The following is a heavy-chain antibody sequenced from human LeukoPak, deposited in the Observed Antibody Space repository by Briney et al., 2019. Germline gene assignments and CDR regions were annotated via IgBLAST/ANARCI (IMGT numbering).Heavy chain of an antibody. V-gene: IGHV3-30*02. CDR1: GITFSHYG. D-gene: IGHD3-9*01. Sequence: GGSLRLSCAASGITFSHYGMHWVRQAPGKGLEWVAFTRYDGSNKYYADSVKGRFTISRDNSKNTLYLQMNSLRAEDTAVYYCAKDRVLRYFDWLFDLDYWGQGTLVTVSS. CDR3: AKDRVLRYFDWLFDLDY. CDR2: TRYDGSNK. J-gene: IGHJ4*02.